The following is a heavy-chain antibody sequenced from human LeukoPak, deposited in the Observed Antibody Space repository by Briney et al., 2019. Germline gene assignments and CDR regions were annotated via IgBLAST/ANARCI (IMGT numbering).Heavy chain of an antibody. CDR2: ISGTGAST. CDR1: GFTFSNYA. V-gene: IGHV3-23*01. D-gene: IGHD4-23*01. CDR3: AAERYGGISDCCNFEI. J-gene: IGHJ3*02. Sequence: GGSLRLSCAASGFTFSNYAMAWVRQAPGKGLEWVSGISGTGASTYYPDSVKGRFTISRDNSKNTLFLQMNSLRSEDTAVYYCAAERYGGISDCCNFEIWGQGTMVTVSS.